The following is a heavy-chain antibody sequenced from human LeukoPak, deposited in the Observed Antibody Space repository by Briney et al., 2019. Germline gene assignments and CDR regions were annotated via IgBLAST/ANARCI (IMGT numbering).Heavy chain of an antibody. CDR1: GGSFSGYY. J-gene: IGHJ4*02. CDR2: INHRGST. D-gene: IGHD1-26*01. Sequence: SETLSLTCAVYGGSFSGYYWSWIRQPPGKGLEWIGEINHRGSTNYKPSLKSRVTISVGTSKNQFSLKLSSVTAADTAVYYCARWAVGATFDYWGQGTLVTVSS. CDR3: ARWAVGATFDY. V-gene: IGHV4-34*01.